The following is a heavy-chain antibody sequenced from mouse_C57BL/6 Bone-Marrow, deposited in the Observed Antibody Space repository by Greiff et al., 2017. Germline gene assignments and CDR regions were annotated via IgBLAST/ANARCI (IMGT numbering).Heavy chain of an antibody. Sequence: EVHLVESGGGLVQPGGSMKLSCVASGFTFSNYWMNWVRQSPEKGLEWVAQIRLKSDNYATHYAESVKGRFTISRDDSKSSVYLQMNNLRAEDTGIYYCTGDTTVDFAYWGQGTLVTVSA. CDR2: IRLKSDNYAT. J-gene: IGHJ3*01. CDR3: TGDTTVDFAY. V-gene: IGHV6-3*01. D-gene: IGHD1-1*01. CDR1: GFTFSNYW.